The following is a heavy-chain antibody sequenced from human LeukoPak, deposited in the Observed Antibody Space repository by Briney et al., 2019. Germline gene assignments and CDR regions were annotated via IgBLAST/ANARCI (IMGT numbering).Heavy chain of an antibody. V-gene: IGHV3-30*02. CDR3: AKVAYSGGWYGDY. CDR2: IRFDGSNK. Sequence: GGSLRLSCAASGFTFSNYGMHWVRQAPGKGLEWVAFIRFDGSNKYYADSVKGRFTISRDNFKNTLYLQMNSLRAEDTAIYYCAKVAYSGGWYGDYWGQGTLVTVSS. CDR1: GFTFSNYG. D-gene: IGHD6-19*01. J-gene: IGHJ4*02.